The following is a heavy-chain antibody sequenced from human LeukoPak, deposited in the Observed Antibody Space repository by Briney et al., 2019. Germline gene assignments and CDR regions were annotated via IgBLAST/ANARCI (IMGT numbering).Heavy chain of an antibody. CDR3: ARDLSTSTSHLDN. J-gene: IGHJ4*02. CDR2: INPNSGGT. CDR1: GYTFTAYY. D-gene: IGHD2-2*01. V-gene: IGHV1-2*02. Sequence: ASVKVSCKASGYTFTAYYMHWVRQAPGQGLEWMGWINPNSGGTNYAQKFQGRVTMTRDTSINTAYMELSSLRSDDTAVFYCARDLSTSTSHLDNWGQGTLVTVSS.